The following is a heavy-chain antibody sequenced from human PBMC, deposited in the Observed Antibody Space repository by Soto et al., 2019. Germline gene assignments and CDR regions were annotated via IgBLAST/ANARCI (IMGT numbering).Heavy chain of an antibody. CDR3: ARGRYGDY. CDR2: ISAHNGNT. D-gene: IGHD1-1*01. V-gene: IGHV1-18*01. CDR1: GYGFTTYG. J-gene: IGHJ4*02. Sequence: QVHLVQSGAEVKKPGASVKVSCKGSGYGFTTYGITWVRQAPGQGLECMAWISAHNGNTNYAQKLQGRVTVTRDKSTSTAYMELRWLRSDDTAVYYCARGRYGDYWGQGALVTVSS.